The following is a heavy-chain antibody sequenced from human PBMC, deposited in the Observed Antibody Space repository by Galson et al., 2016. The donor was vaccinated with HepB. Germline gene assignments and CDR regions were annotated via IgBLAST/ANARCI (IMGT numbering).Heavy chain of an antibody. V-gene: IGHV4-4*02. J-gene: IGHJ4*01. CDR3: TRESGAFVPFGY. D-gene: IGHD3-16*02. Sequence: SETLSLTCAVSSGYISNSDWWSWVRQPPGKGLEWIGEISHSGNTNYNASLKSRVSMSFDDSKNEASLKMDSVTAADTAIYYCTRESGAFVPFGYWGHGALVIVSS. CDR1: SGYISNSDW. CDR2: ISHSGNT.